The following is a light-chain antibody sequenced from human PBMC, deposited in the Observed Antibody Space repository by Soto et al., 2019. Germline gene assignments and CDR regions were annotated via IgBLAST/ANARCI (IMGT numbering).Light chain of an antibody. CDR3: QSHDNSLSDPDV. J-gene: IGLJ1*01. V-gene: IGLV1-40*01. Sequence: QSVLTQPPSMSGAPGQRVTISCTGSSSNIGAGYDVHWYQQLPGKAPRLLIFGNNNRPSRVPDRFSGSKSGTSASLAITGLQAEDEADYYCQSHDNSLSDPDVFGTGTKLTVL. CDR1: SSNIGAGYD. CDR2: GNN.